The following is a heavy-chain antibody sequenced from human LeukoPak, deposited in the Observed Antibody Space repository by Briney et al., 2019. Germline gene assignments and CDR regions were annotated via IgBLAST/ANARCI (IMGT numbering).Heavy chain of an antibody. J-gene: IGHJ5*02. Sequence: SETLSLTCTVSGGSISSYYWSWIRQPPGKGLEWIGYIYYSGSTNYNPSLKSRVTISVDTSKNQFSLKLSSVTAADTAVYYCARDLKSYYSPPGGWFDPWGRGTLVTVSS. CDR3: ARDLKSYYSPPGGWFDP. V-gene: IGHV4-59*12. CDR1: GGSISSYY. CDR2: IYYSGST. D-gene: IGHD1-26*01.